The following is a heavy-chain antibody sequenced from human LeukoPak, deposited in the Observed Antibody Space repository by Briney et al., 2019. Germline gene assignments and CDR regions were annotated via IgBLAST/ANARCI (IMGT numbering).Heavy chain of an antibody. Sequence: SETLSLTCAVYGGSFSGYYWSWIRQPPGKGLEWIGEINHSGSTNYNPSLKSRVTISVDTSKNQFSLKLSSVTAADTAVYYCARVGYSSSVYNWFDPWGQGTLVTVSS. CDR2: INHSGST. V-gene: IGHV4-34*01. CDR1: GGSFSGYY. CDR3: ARVGYSSSVYNWFDP. D-gene: IGHD6-13*01. J-gene: IGHJ5*02.